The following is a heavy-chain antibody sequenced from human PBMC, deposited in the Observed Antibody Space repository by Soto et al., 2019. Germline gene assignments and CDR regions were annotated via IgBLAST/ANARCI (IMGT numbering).Heavy chain of an antibody. CDR1: GFTFSSYG. CDR2: IWYDGSNK. CDR3: ARDCSGGSCYLIDY. Sequence: PGGSLRLSCAASGFTFSSYGMHWVRQAPGKGLEWVAVIWYDGSNKYYADSVKGRFTISRDNSKNTLYLQMNSLRAEDTAVYYCARDCSGGSCYLIDYWGQGTLVTVSS. J-gene: IGHJ4*02. D-gene: IGHD2-15*01. V-gene: IGHV3-33*01.